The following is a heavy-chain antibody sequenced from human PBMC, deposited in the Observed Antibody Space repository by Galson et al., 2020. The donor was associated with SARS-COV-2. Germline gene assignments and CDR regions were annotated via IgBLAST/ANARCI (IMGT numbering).Heavy chain of an antibody. CDR2: ISYDGSNK. D-gene: IGHD3-10*01. Sequence: GESLKISCAASGFTFSSYAMHWVRQAPGKGLEWVAVISYDGSNKYYADSVKGRFTISRDNSKNTLYLQMNSLRAEDTAVYYCARGGGSGSVEPTIEFDYWGQGTLVTVSS. CDR3: ARGGGSGSVEPTIEFDY. V-gene: IGHV3-30*04. J-gene: IGHJ4*02. CDR1: GFTFSSYA.